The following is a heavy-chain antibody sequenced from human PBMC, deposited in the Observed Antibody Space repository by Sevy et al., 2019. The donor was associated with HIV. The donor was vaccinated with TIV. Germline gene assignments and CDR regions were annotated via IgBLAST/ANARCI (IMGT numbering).Heavy chain of an antibody. J-gene: IGHJ6*02. CDR3: ARDQDSGSYKPAYYYYYGVDV. V-gene: IGHV1-18*01. D-gene: IGHD1-26*01. CDR2: ISAYNGNT. CDR1: GYTFTSYG. Sequence: ASVKVSCKASGYTFTSYGISWVRQAPGQGLEWMGWISAYNGNTNYAQKLQGRVTMTTDTSTSTAYMELRSLRSDDTAVYYCARDQDSGSYKPAYYYYYGVDVWGQGTTVTVSS.